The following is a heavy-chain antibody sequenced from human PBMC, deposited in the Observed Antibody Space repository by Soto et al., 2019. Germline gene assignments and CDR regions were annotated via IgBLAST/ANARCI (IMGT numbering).Heavy chain of an antibody. V-gene: IGHV3-30-3*01. D-gene: IGHD3-16*02. CDR2: ISYDGNNK. CDR1: GFTFSSYA. CDR3: ARSYYDYVWGSYRSHWYFDL. Sequence: QVQLVESGGGVVQPGRSLRLSCAASGFTFSSYAMHWVRQAPGKGLEWVAVISYDGNNKYFADSVKGRLTISRDNSKNTLYLQLNSLRAEDTAVYYCARSYYDYVWGSYRSHWYFDLWGRGTLVTVSS. J-gene: IGHJ2*01.